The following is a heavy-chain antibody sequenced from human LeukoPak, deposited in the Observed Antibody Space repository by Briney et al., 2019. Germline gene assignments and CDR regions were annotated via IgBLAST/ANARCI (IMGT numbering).Heavy chain of an antibody. J-gene: IGHJ4*02. Sequence: PSETLSLTCTVSGGSISSYYWSWIRQPPGKGLEWIGYIYYSGSTTYNPSLKSRVTISVDTSKNQFSLKLSSVTAADTAVYYCARWEVVGARFDYWGQGTLVTVSS. CDR3: ARWEVVGARFDY. CDR2: IYYSGST. D-gene: IGHD1-26*01. V-gene: IGHV4-59*12. CDR1: GGSISSYY.